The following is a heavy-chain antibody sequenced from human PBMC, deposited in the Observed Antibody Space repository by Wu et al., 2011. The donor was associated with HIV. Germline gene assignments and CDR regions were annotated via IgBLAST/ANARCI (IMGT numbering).Heavy chain of an antibody. J-gene: IGHJ3*02. D-gene: IGHD6-13*01. CDR2: INTYNHNT. CDR1: GYTLTDYY. CDR3: ARAGLAAAGNGYDAFDI. V-gene: IGHV1-2*02. Sequence: QVQLVQSGAEVKKPGASVKVSCKASGYTLTDYYMHWVRQAPGQGLEWMGWINTYNHNTHYAQKFQGRVTVTTDTPRSTVYMELSSLRSEDTAVYYCARAGLAAAGNGYDAFDIWGQGTMVTVSS.